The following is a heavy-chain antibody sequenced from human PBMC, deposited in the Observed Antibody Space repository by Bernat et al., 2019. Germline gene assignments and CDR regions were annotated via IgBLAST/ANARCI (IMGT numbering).Heavy chain of an antibody. Sequence: QVQLVESGGGVVQPGRSLRLSCAASGFTFSSYGMHWVRQAPGKGLEWVAVIWYDGSNKYYADSVKGRFTISRDNSKNTLYLQMNSLRAEDTAVYYCARGGTTIVYFDYWGQGTLVTVSS. D-gene: IGHD1-1*01. J-gene: IGHJ4*02. V-gene: IGHV3-33*01. CDR3: ARGGTTIVYFDY. CDR1: GFTFSSYG. CDR2: IWYDGSNK.